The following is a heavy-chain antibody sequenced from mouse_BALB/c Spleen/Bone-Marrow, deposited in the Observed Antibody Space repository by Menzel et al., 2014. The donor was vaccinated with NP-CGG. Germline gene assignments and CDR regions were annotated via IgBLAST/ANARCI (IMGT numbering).Heavy chain of an antibody. V-gene: IGHV1S135*01. D-gene: IGHD2-10*01. CDR3: AREAAYYGNYGAMDY. CDR2: IDPYNGGT. Sequence: EVKLRESGPELGKPGASVKISCKASGYSFTGYNMYWVKQSHRKSLEWIGYIDPYNGGTSYNQKSKGKATLTVDKSSSTAYMHLNSLTSEDSAIYYCAREAAYYGNYGAMDYWGQGTSVTVSS. CDR1: GYSFTGYN. J-gene: IGHJ4*01.